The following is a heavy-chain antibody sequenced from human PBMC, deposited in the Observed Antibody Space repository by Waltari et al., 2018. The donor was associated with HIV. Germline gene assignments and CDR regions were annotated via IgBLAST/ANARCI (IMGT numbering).Heavy chain of an antibody. V-gene: IGHV3-21*06. CDR1: GFSFSSYS. CDR2: LRPSCDYM. Sequence: EVQLVESGGGLVKPGGSLRLSCVASGFSFSSYSMNWVRQAPGKGLEWVSSLRPSCDYMIYADSLNGRFTISRDNDKNSLYLEMNSLRAEDTALYYCARQGGGYCTTRSCYDFDYWGQGTLVTVSS. D-gene: IGHD2-2*01. J-gene: IGHJ4*02. CDR3: ARQGGGYCTTRSCYDFDY.